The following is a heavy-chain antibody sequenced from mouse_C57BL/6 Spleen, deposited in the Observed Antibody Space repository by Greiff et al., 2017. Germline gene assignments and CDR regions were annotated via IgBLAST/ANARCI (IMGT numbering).Heavy chain of an antibody. CDR3: ARQLGDY. V-gene: IGHV1-82*01. J-gene: IGHJ2*01. Sequence: VQLMESGPELVKPGASVKISCTASGYAFSSSWMNWVKQRPGKGLEWIGPIYPGAGDTNYNGRFKGKATLTADKSSSTAYMHLSSLTSEDSAVYFCARQLGDYWGQGTTLTVSS. CDR2: IYPGAGDT. CDR1: GYAFSSSW. D-gene: IGHD3-1*01.